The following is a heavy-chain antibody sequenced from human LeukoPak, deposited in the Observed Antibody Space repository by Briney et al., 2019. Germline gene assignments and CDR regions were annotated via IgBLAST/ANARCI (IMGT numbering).Heavy chain of an antibody. CDR2: ISGSGGST. CDR3: ARVISGGDLLTFDY. J-gene: IGHJ4*02. CDR1: GFTFSSYA. Sequence: PGGSLRLSCAASGFTFSSYAMSWVRQAPGKGLEWVSAISGSGGSTYYADSVKGRFTISRDNAKNPLSLQMNSLRAEDTAVYYCARVISGGDLLTFDYWGQGTLVTVSS. D-gene: IGHD2-21*02. V-gene: IGHV3-23*01.